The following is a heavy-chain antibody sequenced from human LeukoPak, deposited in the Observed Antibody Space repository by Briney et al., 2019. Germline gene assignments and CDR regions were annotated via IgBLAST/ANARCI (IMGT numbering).Heavy chain of an antibody. V-gene: IGHV3-21*01. CDR1: GFTFSYYG. CDR3: ARDLSGDSSGFYHPRGS. CDR2: ISSSGGDI. Sequence: PGGSLRLSCRGSGFTFSYYGMNWVRQAPGKGLEWVSSISSSGGDIYYIDSVKGRFTISRDNIKSSVYLQMDSLRAEDTGVYYCARDLSGDSSGFYHPRGSWGQGTLVTVSS. J-gene: IGHJ5*01. D-gene: IGHD3-22*01.